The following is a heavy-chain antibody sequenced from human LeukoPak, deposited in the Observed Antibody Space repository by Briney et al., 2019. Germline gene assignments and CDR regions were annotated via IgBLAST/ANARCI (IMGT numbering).Heavy chain of an antibody. CDR2: ISSSSSYI. Sequence: GGSLRLSCAASGFTFSDYTMNWVRQAPGKGLEWVSSISSSSSYICYADSVKGRFTISRDNAKNSLYLEMNNQRAEDTAVYYCARLQFPYGDYDGLKAFDIWGQGTMVTVSS. CDR1: GFTFSDYT. V-gene: IGHV3-21*01. CDR3: ARLQFPYGDYDGLKAFDI. D-gene: IGHD4-17*01. J-gene: IGHJ3*02.